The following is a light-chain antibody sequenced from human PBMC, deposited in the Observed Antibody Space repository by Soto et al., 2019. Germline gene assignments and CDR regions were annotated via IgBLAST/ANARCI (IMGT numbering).Light chain of an antibody. J-gene: IGKJ1*01. CDR2: GDF. Sequence: EILMTHSPGTLSVSPGESATLSCSASQSVSINFGWYQQRPGHPPRLLTYGDFTRAAGVPARFSGSGSGTEFSLTSRSLESEDMAGYYWEQFHAWARTLGQGTKVDIK. V-gene: IGKV3-15*01. CDR1: QSVSIN. CDR3: EQFHAWART.